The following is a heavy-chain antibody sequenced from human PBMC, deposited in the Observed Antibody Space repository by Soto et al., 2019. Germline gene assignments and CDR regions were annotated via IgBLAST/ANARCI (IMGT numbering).Heavy chain of an antibody. D-gene: IGHD6-19*01. CDR3: ARGDPSYSSGWYGYYYGMDV. CDR1: GGTFSSYA. V-gene: IGHV1-69*06. Sequence: SVKVSCKASGGTFSSYAISWVRQAPGQGLEWMGGIIPIFGTANYAQKFQGRVTITADKSTSTAYMELSSLRSEDTAVYYCARGDPSYSSGWYGYYYGMDVWGQGTTVTVSS. CDR2: IIPIFGTA. J-gene: IGHJ6*02.